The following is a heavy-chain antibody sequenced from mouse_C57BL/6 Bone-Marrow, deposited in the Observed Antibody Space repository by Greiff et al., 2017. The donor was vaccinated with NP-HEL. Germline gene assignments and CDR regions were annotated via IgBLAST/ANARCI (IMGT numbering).Heavy chain of an antibody. CDR2: IWRGGST. Sequence: VQGVESGPGLVQPSQSLSITCTVSGFSLTSYGVHWVRQSPGKGLEWLGVIWRGGSTAYNAAFMSSLAISKDNTKSQVFFKMNSLQADDTAIYYCAKNDPFYYSNSLAYWGQGTLVTVSA. D-gene: IGHD2-5*01. J-gene: IGHJ3*01. CDR3: AKNDPFYYSNSLAY. CDR1: GFSLTSYG. V-gene: IGHV2-5*01.